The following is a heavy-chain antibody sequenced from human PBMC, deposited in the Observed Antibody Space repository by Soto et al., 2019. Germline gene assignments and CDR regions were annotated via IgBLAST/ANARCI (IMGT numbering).Heavy chain of an antibody. Sequence: ASVKVSCKASGGTFRSYDISWVRQAPGQGLEYMGGIIPIFGTANYAQKFQGRVTITADESTSTAYMELSSLRSDDTAVYYCARRTIDGYDFWSGYPPHYGMDVRGQGTTVTVSS. CDR2: IIPIFGTA. V-gene: IGHV1-69*13. CDR1: GGTFRSYD. D-gene: IGHD3-3*01. CDR3: ARRTIDGYDFWSGYPPHYGMDV. J-gene: IGHJ6*02.